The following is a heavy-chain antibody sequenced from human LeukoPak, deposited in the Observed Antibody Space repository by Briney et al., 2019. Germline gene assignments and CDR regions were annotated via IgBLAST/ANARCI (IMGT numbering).Heavy chain of an antibody. CDR1: GFTFSSYG. V-gene: IGHV3-30*18. CDR3: AKDFAL. CDR2: ISYDGSNK. J-gene: IGHJ4*02. Sequence: PGGSLRLSCAASGFTFSSYGMHWVRQAPGKGLEWVAVISYDGSNKYYADSVKGRFTISRDNSKNTLYLQMNSLRAEDTAVYYCAKDFALWGQGTLVTVSS.